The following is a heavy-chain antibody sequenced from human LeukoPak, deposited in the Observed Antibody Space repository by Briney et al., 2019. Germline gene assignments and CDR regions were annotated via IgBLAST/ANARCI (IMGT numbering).Heavy chain of an antibody. CDR3: ARERSSRGYYGMDV. D-gene: IGHD6-13*01. V-gene: IGHV3-13*01. J-gene: IGHJ6*02. Sequence: GGSLRLFCAASGFTFSSYDMHWVRQATGKGLEWVSAIGTAGDTYYPGSVKGRFTISRENAKNSLYLRMNSLRAGDTAVYYCARERSSRGYYGMDVCGQGTTVTVSS. CDR1: GFTFSSYD. CDR2: IGTAGDT.